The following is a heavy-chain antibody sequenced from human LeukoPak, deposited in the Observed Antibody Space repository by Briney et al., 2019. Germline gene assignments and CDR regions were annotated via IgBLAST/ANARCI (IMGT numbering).Heavy chain of an antibody. Sequence: GGSLRLSCAASGFPFSSYAMTWVRQAPGKGLEGVSGISRGGDNTYYADSVKGRFTISRDNAKNTLYLQMNSLRAQDTAVYYCAKDLGISGWHLHNWGQGTMVTVSS. CDR2: ISRGGDNT. CDR3: AKDLGISGWHLHN. V-gene: IGHV3-23*01. J-gene: IGHJ4*02. CDR1: GFPFSSYA. D-gene: IGHD6-19*01.